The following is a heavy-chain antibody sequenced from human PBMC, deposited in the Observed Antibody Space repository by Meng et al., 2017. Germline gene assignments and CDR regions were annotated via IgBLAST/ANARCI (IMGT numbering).Heavy chain of an antibody. Sequence: QEKLRQAGPGLVKPSQTLSLPWAMSGDRFSSHSAAWNWIRQSPSRGLEWLGRTYYRSKWYNEYTVSVKSRITINPDTSKNQFSLQLNSVTPEDTAVYYCARAYCSGGSCEFDYWGQGTLVTVSS. CDR2: TYYRSKWYN. D-gene: IGHD2-15*01. V-gene: IGHV6-1*02. J-gene: IGHJ4*02. CDR3: ARAYCSGGSCEFDY. CDR1: GDRFSSHSAA.